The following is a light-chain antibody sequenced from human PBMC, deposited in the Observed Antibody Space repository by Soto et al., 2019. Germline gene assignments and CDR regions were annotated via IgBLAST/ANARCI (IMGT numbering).Light chain of an antibody. CDR3: QQRSYWLS. V-gene: IGKV3-11*01. CDR2: DAS. J-gene: IGKJ4*01. Sequence: EIVLTQSPATLSLSPGERATLSCRASQSVSSYLAWYQQKPGQAPRLLIYDASNRASGVPARFSGSGSGTDFTLTISGLEPEDFAVYYCQQRSYWLSFGGGTKVEIK. CDR1: QSVSSY.